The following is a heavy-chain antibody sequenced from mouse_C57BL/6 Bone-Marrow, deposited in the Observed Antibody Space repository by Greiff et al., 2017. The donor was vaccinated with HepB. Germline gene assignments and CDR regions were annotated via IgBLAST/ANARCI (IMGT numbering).Heavy chain of an antibody. CDR3: ARNYGSSYVGWYFDV. CDR2: INPNNGGT. D-gene: IGHD1-1*01. Sequence: EVKVVESGPELVKPGASVKIPCKASGYTFTDYNMDWVKQSHGKSLEWIGDINPNNGGTIYNQKFKGKATLTVDKSSSTAYMELRSLTSEDTAVYYCARNYGSSYVGWYFDVWGTGTTVTVSS. J-gene: IGHJ1*03. V-gene: IGHV1-18*01. CDR1: GYTFTDYN.